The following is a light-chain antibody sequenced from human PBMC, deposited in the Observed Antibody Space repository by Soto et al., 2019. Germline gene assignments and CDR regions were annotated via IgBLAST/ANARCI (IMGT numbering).Light chain of an antibody. V-gene: IGLV2-14*03. CDR3: SSYTRSSSVI. Sequence: QSALTQPASVSGSPGQSIAISCTVTSSDIGAYAYVSWYQQPPGKIPKLIVFDVNYRPSGVSSRFSGYKSGNTASLTISGLQAEDEADYYCSSYTRSSSVIFGGGTKLTVL. CDR1: SSDIGAYAY. CDR2: DVN. J-gene: IGLJ2*01.